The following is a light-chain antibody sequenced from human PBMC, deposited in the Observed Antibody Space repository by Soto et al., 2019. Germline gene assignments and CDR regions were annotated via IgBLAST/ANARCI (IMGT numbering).Light chain of an antibody. CDR1: QSVSSSY. J-gene: IGKJ1*01. Sequence: EIVLTQSPGTLSLSPGERATLSCRSSQSVSSSYLAWYQQKPGQAPRLLIYDVSSRATGIPDRFSGSGSGTDFTLTISRLEPEYFAVYYFQQYGSSPTFGQGTKVQIK. CDR2: DVS. V-gene: IGKV3-20*01. CDR3: QQYGSSPT.